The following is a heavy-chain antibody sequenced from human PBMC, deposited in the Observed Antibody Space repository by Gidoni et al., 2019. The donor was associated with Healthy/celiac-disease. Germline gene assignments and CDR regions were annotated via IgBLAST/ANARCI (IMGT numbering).Heavy chain of an antibody. J-gene: IGHJ4*02. Sequence: QVQLVESGGGVVQPGRSLRLSCAASGFTFSSYAMHWVRQAPGKGLEWVAVISYDGSNKYYADSVKGRFTISRDNSKNTLYLQMNSLRAEDTAVYYCARDQGDFDYWGQGTLVTVSS. CDR2: ISYDGSNK. CDR1: GFTFSSYA. CDR3: ARDQGDFDY. V-gene: IGHV3-30*04. D-gene: IGHD1-26*01.